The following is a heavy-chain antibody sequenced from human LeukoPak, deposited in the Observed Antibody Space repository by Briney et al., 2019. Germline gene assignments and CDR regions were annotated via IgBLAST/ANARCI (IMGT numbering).Heavy chain of an antibody. V-gene: IGHV4-59*01. J-gene: IGHJ4*02. CDR3: ARSSGAPFDY. D-gene: IGHD7-27*01. Sequence: SETLSLTCTVSGGSNSSYYWSWIRQPPGKGLEWIGYVYFRGTTNYNPSIKSRVTISVDTSKNQFSLKLTSVTAAATAVYYCARSSGAPFDYWGQGSLVTVSS. CDR2: VYFRGTT. CDR1: GGSNSSYY.